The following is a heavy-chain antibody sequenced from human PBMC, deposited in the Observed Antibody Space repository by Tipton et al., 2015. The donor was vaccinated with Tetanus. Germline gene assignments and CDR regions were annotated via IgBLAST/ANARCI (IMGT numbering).Heavy chain of an antibody. CDR2: ISNSGSS. J-gene: IGHJ4*02. V-gene: IGHV4-61*01. CDR3: ARHPPPYYYGSGSYLDY. Sequence: TLSLTCTVSGGSIRSDNYYWNWIRQPPGKGLEWLAYISNSGSSNSNYPLKSRITVSQDTSKNQFSLRLSPVTAADTAVYFCARHPPPYYYGSGSYLDYWGQGTPVTVSS. CDR1: GGSIRSDNYY. D-gene: IGHD3-10*01.